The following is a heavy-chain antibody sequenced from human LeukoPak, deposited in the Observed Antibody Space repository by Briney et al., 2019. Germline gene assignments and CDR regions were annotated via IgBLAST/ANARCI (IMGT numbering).Heavy chain of an antibody. V-gene: IGHV3-7*01. CDR3: ARDLAYSRLDY. CDR2: INPDGNKK. CDR1: GFTFSNYA. Sequence: GGSLRLSCAASGFTFSNYAMSWVRQAPGKGLEWVASINPDGNKKYSADSVKGRFTISRDNAENSLYLQMNSLRVEDTAFYYCARDLAYSRLDYWGQGMLVTVSS. J-gene: IGHJ4*02. D-gene: IGHD5-18*01.